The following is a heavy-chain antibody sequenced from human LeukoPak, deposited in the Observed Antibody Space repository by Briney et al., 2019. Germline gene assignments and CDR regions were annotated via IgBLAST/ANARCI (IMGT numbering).Heavy chain of an antibody. CDR2: ITSDSRYM. Sequence: GGSLSLSCAASGFTFSSYNMNWVRQAPGKGLEWVSSITSDSRYMYYADSVKGRFTISRDNAKNSLYLQMNSLRAEDAALYFCARDGSTPWGYYMDVWGKGTTVTISS. CDR3: ARDGSTPWGYYMDV. CDR1: GFTFSSYN. J-gene: IGHJ6*03. V-gene: IGHV3-21*01. D-gene: IGHD3-16*01.